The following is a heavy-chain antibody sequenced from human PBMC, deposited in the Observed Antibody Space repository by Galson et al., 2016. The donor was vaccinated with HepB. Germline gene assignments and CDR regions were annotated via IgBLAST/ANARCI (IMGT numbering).Heavy chain of an antibody. CDR1: GGTFSSYA. CDR3: ASHTRGQNESGRHEFNY. Sequence: SVKVSCKASGGTFSSYAFSWVRQAAGQGLEWMGGINPIFGPARYLQKFQGRLTILADESTTTLYMDLSSLRSEDTAVYYCASHTRGQNESGRHEFNYWSQGTLVIVSS. J-gene: IGHJ4*02. D-gene: IGHD3-10*01. V-gene: IGHV1-69*13. CDR2: INPIFGPA.